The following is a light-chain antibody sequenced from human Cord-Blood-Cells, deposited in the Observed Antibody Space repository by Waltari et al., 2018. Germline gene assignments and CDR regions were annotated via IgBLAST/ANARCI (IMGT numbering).Light chain of an antibody. CDR3: QQYNNWPPFT. V-gene: IGKV3-15*01. Sequence: EIVMTQSPATLSVSPGERATLSGRASQSVSSNLAWYQQKPGQAPMLLTYGASTRATGIPARFSGSGSGTEFTLTISSLQSEDFAVYYCQQYNNWPPFTFGPGTKVDIK. CDR2: GAS. CDR1: QSVSSN. J-gene: IGKJ3*01.